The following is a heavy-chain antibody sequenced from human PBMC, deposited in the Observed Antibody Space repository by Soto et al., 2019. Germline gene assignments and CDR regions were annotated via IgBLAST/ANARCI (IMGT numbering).Heavy chain of an antibody. CDR3: VRGDDRVD. J-gene: IGHJ4*02. V-gene: IGHV3-21*01. Sequence: EVQLVGSGGGLVKPGGSLRLSCVGSGFIFSSFTMTWVRQAPGMGLQYLASISKSSSLIYYADSVRGRFIISRDNSKDSVFLQMYSLRAEDTAMYYCVRGDDRVDWGQGTLVTVSS. D-gene: IGHD1-1*01. CDR1: GFIFSSFT. CDR2: ISKSSSLI.